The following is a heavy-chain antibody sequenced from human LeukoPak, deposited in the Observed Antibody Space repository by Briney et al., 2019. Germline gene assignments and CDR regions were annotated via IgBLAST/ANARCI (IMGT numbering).Heavy chain of an antibody. CDR2: ISGSGGST. CDR3: AKSLAVAGYFDY. Sequence: GGSLRLSCAASGFTFGSYAMSWVRQAPGKGLEWVSAISGSGGSTYYADSVKGRFTISRDNSKNTLYLQMNSLRAEDTAVYYCAKSLAVAGYFDYWGQGTLVTVSS. CDR1: GFTFGSYA. J-gene: IGHJ4*02. V-gene: IGHV3-23*01. D-gene: IGHD6-19*01.